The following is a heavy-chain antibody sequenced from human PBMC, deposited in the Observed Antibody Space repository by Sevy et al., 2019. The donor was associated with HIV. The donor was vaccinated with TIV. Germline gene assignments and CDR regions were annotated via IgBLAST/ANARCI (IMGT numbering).Heavy chain of an antibody. CDR3: VRDDRDGYFEY. Sequence: ASVKVSCKASGYTFTGYYMHWVRQAPGQGLQWMGWINPDSDGPNYAPKFQGRVTLTRETSISTAYMELSRLKSDDTAVYYCVRDDRDGYFEYWGQGTLVTVSS. V-gene: IGHV1-2*02. CDR1: GYTFTGYY. J-gene: IGHJ4*02. CDR2: INPDSDGP.